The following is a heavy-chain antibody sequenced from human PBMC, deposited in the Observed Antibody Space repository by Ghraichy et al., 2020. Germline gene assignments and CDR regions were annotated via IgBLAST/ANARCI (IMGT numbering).Heavy chain of an antibody. CDR1: GFTFSRYD. CDR3: ATFASWEVPYY. V-gene: IGHV3-21*01. Sequence: GGSLRLSCAASGFTFSRYDISWVRHAPRKGLEWVSYLSGDSSDIYYSDSVKGRFTISRDNAKNSLYLQMDSLRAEDTAVYFCATFASWEVPYYWGQGALVTVSS. CDR2: LSGDSSDI. J-gene: IGHJ4*02. D-gene: IGHD1-26*01.